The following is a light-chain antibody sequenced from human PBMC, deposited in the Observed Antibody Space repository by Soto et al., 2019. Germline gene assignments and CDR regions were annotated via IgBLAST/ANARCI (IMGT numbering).Light chain of an antibody. Sequence: EMLMTQSPATLSVSPGERATXXXXXSQSVSRNLAWYQQKPGQAPRLLVSGASTRATGIPATFSGSGSGTEFTLTISCLQSEDFAIYYCQQYNGWPLTFGGGTKVDIK. J-gene: IGKJ4*01. CDR1: QSVSRN. V-gene: IGKV3-15*01. CDR3: QQYNGWPLT. CDR2: GAS.